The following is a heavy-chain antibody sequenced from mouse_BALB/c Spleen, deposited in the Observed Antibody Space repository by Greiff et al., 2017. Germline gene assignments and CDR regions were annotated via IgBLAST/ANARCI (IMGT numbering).Heavy chain of an antibody. V-gene: IGHV2-9-2*01. Sequence: VQGVESGPGLVAPSQSLSITCTVSGFSLTSYDISWIRQPPGKGLEWLGVIWTGGGTNYNSAFMSRLSISKDNSKSQVFLKMNSLQTDDTAIYYCVREGYYGSSWFDYWGQGTTLTVSS. CDR3: VREGYYGSSWFDY. CDR1: GFSLTSYD. D-gene: IGHD1-1*01. J-gene: IGHJ2*01. CDR2: IWTGGGT.